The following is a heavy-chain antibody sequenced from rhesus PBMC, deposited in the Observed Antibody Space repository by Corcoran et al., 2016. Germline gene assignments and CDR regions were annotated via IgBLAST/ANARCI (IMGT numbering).Heavy chain of an antibody. CDR2: IYGSGGST. D-gene: IGHD3-16*01. J-gene: IGHJ4*01. Sequence: QVQLQESGPGLVKPSETLSLTCAVSGGSISSNYWSWIRQAPGKGPEWLGRIYGSGGSTDYNPSLKSRVTISTDTSKNQFSLKLSSVTAADTAVYYCARVVSPGYYSGSYYYFDYWGQGVLVTVSS. V-gene: IGHV4-160*01. CDR1: GGSISSNY. CDR3: ARVVSPGYYSGSYYYFDY.